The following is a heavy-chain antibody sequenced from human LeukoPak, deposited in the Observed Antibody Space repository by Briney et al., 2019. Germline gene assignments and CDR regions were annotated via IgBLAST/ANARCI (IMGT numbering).Heavy chain of an antibody. CDR1: GFTFSNYA. CDR2: IYSGGSI. D-gene: IGHD4-17*01. J-gene: IGHJ5*02. Sequence: GGSLRLSCAASGFTFSNYAMSWVRQAPGKGLEWVSVIYSGGSIYYADSVKGRFTISRDNSKNTLYLQMNSLRAEDTAVYYCARDRYDYGDYLGFDPWGQGTLVTVSS. V-gene: IGHV3-66*01. CDR3: ARDRYDYGDYLGFDP.